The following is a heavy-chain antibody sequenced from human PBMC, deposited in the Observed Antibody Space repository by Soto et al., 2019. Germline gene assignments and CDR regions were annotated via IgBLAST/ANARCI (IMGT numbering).Heavy chain of an antibody. CDR2: IKPDESEK. CDR3: VRGGSNYAF. V-gene: IGHV3-7*01. CDR1: GFTFSDSW. D-gene: IGHD4-4*01. J-gene: IGHJ4*02. Sequence: PGGSLRLSCTASGFTFSDSWMTWVRQAPGKGLEWVARIKPDESEKKYADSVKGRFSISRDNAKNSMYLQMDSLRGEDTAVYYCVRGGSNYAFWGQGTLVTVSS.